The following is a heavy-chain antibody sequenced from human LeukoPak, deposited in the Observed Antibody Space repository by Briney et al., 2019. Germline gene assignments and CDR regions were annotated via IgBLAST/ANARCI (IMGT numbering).Heavy chain of an antibody. J-gene: IGHJ4*02. CDR2: IYYSRST. V-gene: IGHV4-59*08. CDR3: ARQDIPHYYGSGSLDY. Sequence: TSETLSLTCTVSGGSISSYYWSWIRQPPGKGLEWIGYIYYSRSTNYNPSLKSRVTISVDTSKNQFSLKLSSVTAADTAVYYCARQDIPHYYGSGSLDYWGQGTLVTVSS. D-gene: IGHD3-10*01. CDR1: GGSISSYY.